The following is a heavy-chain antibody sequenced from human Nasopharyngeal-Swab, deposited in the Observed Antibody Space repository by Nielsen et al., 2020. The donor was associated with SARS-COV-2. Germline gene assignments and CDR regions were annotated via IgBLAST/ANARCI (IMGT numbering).Heavy chain of an antibody. V-gene: IGHV3-33*08. J-gene: IGHJ6*02. CDR3: AREDYDILTGYYQDYYYYYGMDV. Sequence: GESLKISCAASGFTFSSHWMHWVRQAPGKGLEWVAVIWYDGSNKYYADSVKGRFTISRDNSKNTLYLQMNSLRAEDTAVYYCAREDYDILTGYYQDYYYYYGMDVWGQGTTVTVSS. CDR2: IWYDGSNK. CDR1: GFTFSSHW. D-gene: IGHD3-9*01.